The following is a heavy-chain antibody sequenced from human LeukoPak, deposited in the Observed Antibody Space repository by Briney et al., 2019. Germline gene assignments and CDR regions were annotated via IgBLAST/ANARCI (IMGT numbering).Heavy chain of an antibody. CDR3: ARVVSGYFDY. CDR1: RFTFSNHA. J-gene: IGHJ4*02. Sequence: GGSLRLSCAASRFTFSNHAMSWVRQAPGKGLEWVSAISGSGGRTYYADSVKGRFTISRDNSKNTLYLQMNSLRAEDTAVYYCARVVSGYFDYWGQGTLVTVSS. D-gene: IGHD3-22*01. CDR2: ISGSGGRT. V-gene: IGHV3-23*01.